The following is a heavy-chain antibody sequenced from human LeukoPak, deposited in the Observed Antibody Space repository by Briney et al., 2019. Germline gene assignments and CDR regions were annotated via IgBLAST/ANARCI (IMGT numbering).Heavy chain of an antibody. J-gene: IGHJ4*02. CDR1: GFTFSDYY. V-gene: IGHV3-11*05. CDR2: ISSSIIYT. D-gene: IGHD1-26*01. CDR3: AKDSSRGGSYYDY. Sequence: PGGSLRLSCAASGFTFSDYYMSWIRQAPGKGLEWVSYISSSIIYTNYADSVKGRFTISRDNAKNSLYLQMNSLRAEDTAVYYCAKDSSRGGSYYDYWGQGTLVTVSS.